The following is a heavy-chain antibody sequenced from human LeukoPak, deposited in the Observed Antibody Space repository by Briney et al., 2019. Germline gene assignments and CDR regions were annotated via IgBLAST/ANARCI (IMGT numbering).Heavy chain of an antibody. V-gene: IGHV4-61*02. CDR3: ARANRGYSYGYVDY. J-gene: IGHJ4*02. D-gene: IGHD5-18*01. CDR1: GGSISSGSYY. CDR2: IYTSGST. Sequence: PSETLSLTCTVSGGSISSGSYYWSWIRQPAGKGLEWIGRIYTSGSTNYNPSLKSRVTISVDTSKNQFSLKLSSVTAADTAVYYCARANRGYSYGYVDYWGQGTLVTVSS.